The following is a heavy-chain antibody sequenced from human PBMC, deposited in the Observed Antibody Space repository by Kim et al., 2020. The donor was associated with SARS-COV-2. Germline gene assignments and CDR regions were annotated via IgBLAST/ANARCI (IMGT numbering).Heavy chain of an antibody. Sequence: SETLSLTCTVSGASVNSPAYYWSWIRQPPGKGLEWIGYIYYTGSTKYNPSLKSRVSISLDTSKRQFSLNLNSVTAADTAVYYCARDRVGVSHLDSWGQGT. CDR3: ARDRVGVSHLDS. CDR1: GASVNSPAYY. D-gene: IGHD1-26*01. V-gene: IGHV4-61*08. CDR2: IYYTGST. J-gene: IGHJ4*02.